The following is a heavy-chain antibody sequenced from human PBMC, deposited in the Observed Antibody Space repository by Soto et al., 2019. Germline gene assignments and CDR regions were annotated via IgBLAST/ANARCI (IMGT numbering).Heavy chain of an antibody. CDR3: AKPLDYYDRSGLFRGYYFEY. CDR1: VFTFSIYA. CDR2: ISGSGGST. D-gene: IGHD3-22*01. Sequence: PWGSLRVSCASSVFTFSIYAMSWVRQAPGRGLEWVSAISGSGGSTYYADSVNGRFTISRDNSKNTLYLQMNSLTAEDTAVYYCAKPLDYYDRSGLFRGYYFEYWGQGTLVTVSS. J-gene: IGHJ4*02. V-gene: IGHV3-23*01.